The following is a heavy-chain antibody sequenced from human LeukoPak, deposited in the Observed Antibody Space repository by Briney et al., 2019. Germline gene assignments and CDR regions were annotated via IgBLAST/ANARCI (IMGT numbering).Heavy chain of an antibody. CDR1: GFTFSSNY. D-gene: IGHD6-13*01. J-gene: IGHJ4*02. CDR3: ARDPTSSWYVGYYDY. V-gene: IGHV3-66*01. CDR2: IYSGGNT. Sequence: GSLRLSCAASGFTFSSNYMSWVRQAPGKGLEWVSVIYSGGNTYYADSVKGRFSISRDNSKNTLYLQMNSLRAEDTAVYYCARDPTSSWYVGYYDYWGQGTLVTVSS.